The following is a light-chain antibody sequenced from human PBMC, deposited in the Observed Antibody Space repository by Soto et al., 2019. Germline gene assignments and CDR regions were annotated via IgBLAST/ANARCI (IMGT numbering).Light chain of an antibody. Sequence: EIVMTQSPATLSVSPGERATLSCRASQSVSSNLAWYQHKPGQAPRLLIYGASTRATGIPARFSGSGSGTDFTLTISSVQSEDCAAYYCQRNNKWPRTFGPGTKVEIK. J-gene: IGKJ1*01. V-gene: IGKV3-15*01. CDR1: QSVSSN. CDR3: QRNNKWPRT. CDR2: GAS.